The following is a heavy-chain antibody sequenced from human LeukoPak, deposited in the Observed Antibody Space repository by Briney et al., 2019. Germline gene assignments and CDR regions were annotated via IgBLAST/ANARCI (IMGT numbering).Heavy chain of an antibody. Sequence: SETLSLTCTVSGGSITSSNYFWGWIRQSPGKGLEWIGSIYYSGSTYYNPSLKSRVTISVETSRIQFSLKLNSVTAADSAVYYCARDSCSSTSCRRKFDNWGQGTLVTVSS. D-gene: IGHD2-2*01. J-gene: IGHJ4*02. CDR3: ARDSCSSTSCRRKFDN. CDR2: IYYSGST. CDR1: GGSITSSNYF. V-gene: IGHV4-39*07.